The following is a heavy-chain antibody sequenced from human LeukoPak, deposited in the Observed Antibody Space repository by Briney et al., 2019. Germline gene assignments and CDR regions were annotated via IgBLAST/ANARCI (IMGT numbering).Heavy chain of an antibody. Sequence: SVKVSCKASGGTFSSYAISWVRQAPGQGLEWMGGIIPIFGTANYAQKFQGRVTITADESTSTAYMELSSLRSEVTAVYYCAGRYSGYDDPEYWGQGTLVTVSS. V-gene: IGHV1-69*13. CDR3: AGRYSGYDDPEY. J-gene: IGHJ4*02. CDR1: GGTFSSYA. D-gene: IGHD5-12*01. CDR2: IIPIFGTA.